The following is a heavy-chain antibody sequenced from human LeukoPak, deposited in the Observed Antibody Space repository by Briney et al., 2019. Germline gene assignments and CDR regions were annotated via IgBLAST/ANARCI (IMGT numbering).Heavy chain of an antibody. V-gene: IGHV4-39*01. CDR2: IYYSGRT. CDR3: ARHGPERWLQFQDY. J-gene: IGHJ4*02. CDR1: GGSISSSSYY. Sequence: SQTLSLTCTVSGGSISSSSYYWGWIRQPPGKGLEWIGSIYYSGRTYYNPSLKSRVTISVDTSKNQFSLKLSSVTAADTAVYYCARHGPERWLQFQDYWGQGTLVTVSS. D-gene: IGHD5-24*01.